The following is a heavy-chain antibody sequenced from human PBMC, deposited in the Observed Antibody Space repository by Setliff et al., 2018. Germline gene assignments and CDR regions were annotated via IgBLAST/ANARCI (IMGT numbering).Heavy chain of an antibody. V-gene: IGHV2-70*11. J-gene: IGHJ6*02. CDR2: IDWDDDK. Sequence: SGPTLVNPTQTLTLTCTFSGFSLSTNGMCVSWIRQPPGKALEWLARIDWDDDKYYSTSLKPRLTISKDTSKNQVVLTMTNMDPVDTATYYCARYISSSSNYGMDVWGQGTTVTVSS. D-gene: IGHD6-6*01. CDR3: ARYISSSSNYGMDV. CDR1: GFSLSTNGMC.